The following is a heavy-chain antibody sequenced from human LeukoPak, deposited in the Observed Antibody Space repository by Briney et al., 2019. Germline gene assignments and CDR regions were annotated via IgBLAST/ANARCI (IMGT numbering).Heavy chain of an antibody. V-gene: IGHV1-69*05. Sequence: SVKVSCKASGGTFISYAISWVRQAPGQGLEWMGGIIPIFGTANYAQKFQGRVTVTRDTSTSTVHMELSGLRSEDTAVYYCARDQEAFDYWGQGTLVTVSS. CDR1: GGTFISYA. CDR2: IIPIFGTA. CDR3: ARDQEAFDY. J-gene: IGHJ4*02.